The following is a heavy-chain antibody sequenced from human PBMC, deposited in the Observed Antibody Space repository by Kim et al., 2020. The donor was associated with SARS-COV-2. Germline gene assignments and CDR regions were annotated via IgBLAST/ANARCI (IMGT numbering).Heavy chain of an antibody. CDR2: INSDGSST. J-gene: IGHJ6*02. V-gene: IGHV3-74*01. D-gene: IGHD6-13*01. CDR1: GFTFSSYW. CDR3: AREFSLLTAAGTGGMDG. Sequence: GGSLRLSCAASGFTFSSYWMHWVRQAPGKGLVWVSRINSDGSSTSYADSVKGRFTISRDNAKNTLYLQMNSLRAEDTAVYYCAREFSLLTAAGTGGMDGWGQGTTVTVSS.